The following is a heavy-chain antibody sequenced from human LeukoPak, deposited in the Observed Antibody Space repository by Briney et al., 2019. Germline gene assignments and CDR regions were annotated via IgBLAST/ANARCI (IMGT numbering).Heavy chain of an antibody. J-gene: IGHJ4*02. D-gene: IGHD3-9*01. CDR1: GYTFTIYA. Sequence: GASVKVSFKASGYTFTIYAMHWVRQAPGQRLEWMGWINAGNGNTKYSQKFQGRVTITRDTSASTAYMELSSLRSEDTAVYYCARVSPHYDILTGYYYLDYWGQGTLVTVSS. CDR2: INAGNGNT. CDR3: ARVSPHYDILTGYYYLDY. V-gene: IGHV1-3*01.